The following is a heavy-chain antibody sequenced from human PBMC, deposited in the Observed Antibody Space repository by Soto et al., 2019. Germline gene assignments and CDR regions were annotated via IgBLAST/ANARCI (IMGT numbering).Heavy chain of an antibody. J-gene: IGHJ6*02. CDR2: VIPIFGTA. CDR3: ARDLISAAVWNYYYGMDV. CDR1: GGTFSNYA. D-gene: IGHD6-13*01. V-gene: IGHV1-69*13. Sequence: GASVKVSCKASGGTFSNYAISCVRQAPGQGLEWMGGVIPIFGTANYVQKFQGRVTITADESTSTAYMELSSLRSEDTAVYYCARDLISAAVWNYYYGMDVRGQGTTVTVSS.